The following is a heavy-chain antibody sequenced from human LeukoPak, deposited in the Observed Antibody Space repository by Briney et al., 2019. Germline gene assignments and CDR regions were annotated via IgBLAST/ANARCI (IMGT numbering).Heavy chain of an antibody. V-gene: IGHV1-8*01. J-gene: IGHJ3*02. D-gene: IGHD7-27*01. CDR1: GYTFTSYD. CDR3: ARASDYLGDAFDI. Sequence: ASVKVSCKASGYTFTSYDINWVRQATGQGLEWMGWMNPNSGNTGYAQKFQGRVTMTRNTSISTAYMELSSLRSGDTAVYYCARASDYLGDAFDIWGQGTMVTVSS. CDR2: MNPNSGNT.